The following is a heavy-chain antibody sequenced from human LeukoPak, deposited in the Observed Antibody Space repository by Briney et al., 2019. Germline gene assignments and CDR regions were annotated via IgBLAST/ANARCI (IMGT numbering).Heavy chain of an antibody. CDR2: FDPEDGET. D-gene: IGHD3-22*01. CDR3: ATASSGYREMDI. V-gene: IGHV1-24*01. Sequence: ASVKVSCKVSGYTLTELSMHWVRQAPGKGLEWMGGFDPEDGETIYAQKFQGRVTMTEDTSTDTAYMELSSLRSEDTAVYYCATASSGYREMDIWGQGTMVTVSS. CDR1: GYTLTELS. J-gene: IGHJ3*02.